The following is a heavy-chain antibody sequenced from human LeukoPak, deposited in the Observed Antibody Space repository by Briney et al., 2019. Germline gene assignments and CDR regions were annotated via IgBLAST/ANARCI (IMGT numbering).Heavy chain of an antibody. CDR2: IIPILGIA. V-gene: IGHV1-69*04. Sequence: SVKVSCKASGGTFSSYAISWVRQAPGQGLEWMGRIIPILGIANYAQKFQGRVTITADKSTSTAYMELSSLRSEETAVYYCARDGHFDYWGQGTLVTVSS. J-gene: IGHJ4*02. CDR1: GGTFSSYA. CDR3: ARDGHFDY.